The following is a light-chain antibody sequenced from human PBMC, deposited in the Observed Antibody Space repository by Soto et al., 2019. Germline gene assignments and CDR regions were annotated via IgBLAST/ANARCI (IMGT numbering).Light chain of an antibody. J-gene: IGLJ3*02. Sequence: QSVLTQPPSVSGAPGQRVTISCTGSSSNIGAGYDVHWYQQLPGTAPKLLIYGNSNRPSGVPDRFSGSKSGNTASLTISGLQAEDEADYYCCSYAGSGTWVFGGGTKLTVL. CDR3: CSYAGSGTWV. CDR1: SSNIGAGYD. CDR2: GNS. V-gene: IGLV1-40*01.